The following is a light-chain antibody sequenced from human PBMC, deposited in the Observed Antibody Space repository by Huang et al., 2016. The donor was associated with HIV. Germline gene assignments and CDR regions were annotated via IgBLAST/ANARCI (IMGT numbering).Light chain of an antibody. J-gene: IGKJ4*01. Sequence: EIVLTQSPVTLALFPGERAILSCRASQSTSSRYLAWYQQKRGQPPRLLISAASRRATGISDRFSGSGSGSDFTLTISRLEPEDFAVYFCQQYGRSPPLTFGGGTKVEMK. CDR2: AAS. CDR3: QQYGRSPPLT. CDR1: QSTSSRY. V-gene: IGKV3-20*01.